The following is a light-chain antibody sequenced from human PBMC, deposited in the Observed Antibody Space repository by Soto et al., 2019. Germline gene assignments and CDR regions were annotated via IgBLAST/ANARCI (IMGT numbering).Light chain of an antibody. J-gene: IGKJ2*01. CDR2: LGS. CDR3: LQALEPTYP. CDR1: QSLLSSNGYNY. V-gene: IGKV2-28*01. Sequence: DIVMTQSPLSLPVTPGEPASISCRSSQSLLSSNGYNYLDWYLQKPGHSPQLLLYLGSNRASGVPDRLSGGASGKDFTLKISRVEAEDVGLYYCLQALEPTYPFGQGTKVDIX.